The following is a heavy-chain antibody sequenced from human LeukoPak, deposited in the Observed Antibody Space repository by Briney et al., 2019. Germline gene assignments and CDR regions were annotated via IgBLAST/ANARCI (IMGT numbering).Heavy chain of an antibody. Sequence: GASVKVSCKASGDTFSSYAISWVRQAPGQGLEWMGGIIPIFGTANYAQKFQGRVTITADESTGTAYMELSSLRSQDTAVYYCARGSSGWYYFDYWGQGTLVTVSS. J-gene: IGHJ4*02. D-gene: IGHD6-19*01. CDR2: IIPIFGTA. V-gene: IGHV1-69*01. CDR3: ARGSSGWYYFDY. CDR1: GDTFSSYA.